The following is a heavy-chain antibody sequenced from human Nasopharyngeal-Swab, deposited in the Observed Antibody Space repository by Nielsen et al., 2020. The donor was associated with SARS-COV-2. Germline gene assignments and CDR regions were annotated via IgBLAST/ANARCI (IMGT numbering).Heavy chain of an antibody. V-gene: IGHV3-23*01. J-gene: IGHJ4*02. CDR3: SKDFYDSSGPRD. CDR2: VSGSGATT. CDR1: GFTLRSYA. Sequence: GGSLRLSCAASGFTLRSYAMSWVRKAPGKGLEWVSTVSGSGATTYYGDSVKGRFTISRDNSKNTVYLQMNSLRAEDTAVYYCSKDFYDSSGPRDWGQGTLVTVSS. D-gene: IGHD3-22*01.